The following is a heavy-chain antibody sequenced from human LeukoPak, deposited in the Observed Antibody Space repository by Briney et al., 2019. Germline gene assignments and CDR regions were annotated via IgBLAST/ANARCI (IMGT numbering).Heavy chain of an antibody. J-gene: IGHJ3*02. CDR3: ARANYSDSSRYYYNAFDI. Sequence: SETLSLTCSVSGASISRNTYYWGWIRQSPGRGLEWIGTFYDTGSTYYNPSLKSRITISVDTSKTHFSLKLSSVTAADTAVYYCARANYSDSSRYYYNAFDIWGQGTMVTVSS. CDR1: GASISRNTYY. V-gene: IGHV4-39*02. CDR2: FYDTGST. D-gene: IGHD3-22*01.